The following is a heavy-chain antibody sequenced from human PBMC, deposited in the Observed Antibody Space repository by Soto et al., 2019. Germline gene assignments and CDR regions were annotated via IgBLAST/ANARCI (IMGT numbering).Heavy chain of an antibody. J-gene: IGHJ6*02. CDR3: QRNISNLRYYFYAMDV. V-gene: IGHV5-51*01. D-gene: IGHD4-4*01. CDR2: IYPVDSDT. CDR1: GYTFTDYW. Sequence: PVESLKISCKGSGYTFTDYWIGWVRQLPGKGLEWMGIIYPVDSDTRYSPSFQGHVTITVDKSTSTSYLQWNPLKASETAMYYCQRNISNLRYYFYAMDVWGQGTTDTVSS.